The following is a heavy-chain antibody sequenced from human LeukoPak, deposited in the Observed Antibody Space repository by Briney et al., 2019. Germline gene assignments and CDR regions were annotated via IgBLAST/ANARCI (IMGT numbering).Heavy chain of an antibody. CDR3: TGTHCSPSCYSGGLGDWFDP. D-gene: IGHD2-2*02. Sequence: GASVKVSCKASGYTFTGYYMHWVRQAPGQGLEWMGIINPSGGSTSYAQKFQGRVTMTRDMSTSTVYMELSSLRSEDTAVYYCTGTHCSPSCYSGGLGDWFDPWGQGTLVTVSS. CDR2: INPSGGST. V-gene: IGHV1-46*01. J-gene: IGHJ5*02. CDR1: GYTFTGYY.